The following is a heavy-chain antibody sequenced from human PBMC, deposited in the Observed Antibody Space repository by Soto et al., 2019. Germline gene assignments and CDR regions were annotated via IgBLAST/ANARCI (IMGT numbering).Heavy chain of an antibody. V-gene: IGHV5-51*01. J-gene: IGHJ3*02. CDR3: ARQDYDYVWGSYRYNAFDI. CDR1: GYSFTSYW. Sequence: ESLKISCKGSGYSFTSYWIGWVRQMPGKGLEWMGIIYPGDSDTRYSPSFQGQVTISADKSISTAYLQWSSLKASDTAMYYCARQDYDYVWGSYRYNAFDIWGQGTMVTVSS. D-gene: IGHD3-16*02. CDR2: IYPGDSDT.